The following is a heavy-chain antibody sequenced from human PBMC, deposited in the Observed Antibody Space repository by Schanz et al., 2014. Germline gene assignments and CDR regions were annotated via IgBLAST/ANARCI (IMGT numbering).Heavy chain of an antibody. V-gene: IGHV3-23*01. CDR2: MNESHSTI. J-gene: IGHJ4*02. CDR1: GFTLSNYA. CDR3: ARKVVATIGGYYDN. D-gene: IGHD5-12*01. Sequence: EVQLLESGGGLVQPGGSLRLSCAASGFTLSNYAMSWVRQARGKGLEWVSAMNESHSTIYYADSVRGRFTISRDNAENTLFLQMNSLRAEDTAVYYCARKVVATIGGYYDNWGQGTLVIVSS.